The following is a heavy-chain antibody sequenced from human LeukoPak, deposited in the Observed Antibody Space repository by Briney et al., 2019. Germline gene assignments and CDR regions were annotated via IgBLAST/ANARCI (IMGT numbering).Heavy chain of an antibody. V-gene: IGHV1-46*01. CDR1: GYTFTSYY. D-gene: IGHD3-22*01. CDR2: INPSGDPT. CDR3: ARSSGYYTSLFYMHV. Sequence: ASVKVSCKASGYTFTSYYMHWVRQAPGQGLEWVGIINPSGDPTTYAQKFQGRVTMTSDMSTSTVYMELSSLRSEDTAVYYCARSSGYYTSLFYMHVWGKGTTVTVSS. J-gene: IGHJ6*03.